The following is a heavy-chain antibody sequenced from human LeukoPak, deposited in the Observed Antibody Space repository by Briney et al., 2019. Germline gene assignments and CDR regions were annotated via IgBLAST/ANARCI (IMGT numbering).Heavy chain of an antibody. V-gene: IGHV4-34*01. CDR1: GGSFSGYY. CDR2: INHSGST. CDR3: ARGPYYYDSRSAFDI. Sequence: SETLSLTCAVYGGSFSGYYWSWIRQPPGKGLEWIGEINHSGSTNYNPSLKSRVTISVDTSKNQFCLKLSSVTAADTAVYYCARGPYYYDSRSAFDIWGQGTMVTVSS. D-gene: IGHD3-22*01. J-gene: IGHJ3*02.